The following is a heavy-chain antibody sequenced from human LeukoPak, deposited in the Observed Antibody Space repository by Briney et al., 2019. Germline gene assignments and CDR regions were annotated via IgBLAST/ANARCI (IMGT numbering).Heavy chain of an antibody. D-gene: IGHD2-2*01. Sequence: GGSLRLSCAASGFTVSSNYMSWVRQAPGKGLEWVSSISSSSSYIYYADSVKGRFTISRDNAKNSLYLQMNSLRAEDTAVYYCARDRQIYCSSTSCRYYYYYGMDVWGQGTTVTVSS. J-gene: IGHJ6*02. CDR1: GFTVSSNY. CDR2: ISSSSSYI. CDR3: ARDRQIYCSSTSCRYYYYYGMDV. V-gene: IGHV3-21*01.